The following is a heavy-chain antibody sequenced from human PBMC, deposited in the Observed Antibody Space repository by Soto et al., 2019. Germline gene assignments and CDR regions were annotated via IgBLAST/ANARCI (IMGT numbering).Heavy chain of an antibody. Sequence: PSETLSLTCTVSGGSISSGDYYWSWIRQPPGKGLEWIGYVSYTGTSTYNPSLESRVTMSMDTSTKQFSVNLTSVTAADTAVYFCARGRSDCTTSYCLHFFDYWGLGTLVTVSS. CDR2: VSYTGTS. CDR1: GGSISSGDYY. J-gene: IGHJ4*02. D-gene: IGHD2-21*01. CDR3: ARGRSDCTTSYCLHFFDY. V-gene: IGHV4-61*08.